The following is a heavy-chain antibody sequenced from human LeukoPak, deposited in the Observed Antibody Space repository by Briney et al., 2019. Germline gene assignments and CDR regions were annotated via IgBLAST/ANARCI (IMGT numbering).Heavy chain of an antibody. CDR1: GGSISSYY. D-gene: IGHD3-10*02. CDR2: IYYSGST. J-gene: IGHJ6*03. CDR3: ARSKLWSGYMDV. Sequence: KTSETLSLTCTVSGGSISSYYWSWIRQPPGKGLEWIGYIYYSGSTNYNPSLKSRITISVDTSKNQFSLKLSSVTAADTAVYYCARSKLWSGYMDVWGKGTTVTVSS. V-gene: IGHV4-59*01.